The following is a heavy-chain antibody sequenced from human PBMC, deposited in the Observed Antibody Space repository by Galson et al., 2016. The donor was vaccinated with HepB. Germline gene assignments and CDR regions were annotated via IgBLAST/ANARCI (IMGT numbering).Heavy chain of an antibody. Sequence: QSGAEVKKPGESLRVSCKGSGYNFTSYWINWVRQEPGKGLEWVGRIDPDDSYSNYNPSIQGHVTISPDKSTTTACLQWSSLKAPDTAMYYWARLSSTYFDYWGQGTLVSVSS. CDR3: ARLSSTYFDY. V-gene: IGHV5-10-1*01. CDR1: GYNFTSYW. J-gene: IGHJ4*02. CDR2: IDPDDSYS.